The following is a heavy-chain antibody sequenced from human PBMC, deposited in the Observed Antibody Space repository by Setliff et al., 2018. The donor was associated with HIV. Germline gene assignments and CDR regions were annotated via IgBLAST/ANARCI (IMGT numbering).Heavy chain of an antibody. V-gene: IGHV1-18*04. CDR2: ISAYNGNT. CDR3: AKCSEMLGTPATSSGYYCGWFDP. Sequence: ASVKVSCKASGYTFTSYYMHWVRQAPGQGLEWMGWISAYNGNTHYAQRLQGRVTMTTDTSTRTAYMELRSLRSDDTAVYYCAKCSEMLGTPATSSGYYCGWFDPWGQGTLVTVSS. J-gene: IGHJ5*02. CDR1: GYTFTSYY. D-gene: IGHD3-22*01.